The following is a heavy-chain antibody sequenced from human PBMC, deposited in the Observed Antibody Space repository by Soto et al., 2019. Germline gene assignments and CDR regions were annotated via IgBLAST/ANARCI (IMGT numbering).Heavy chain of an antibody. V-gene: IGHV1-69*13. J-gene: IGHJ4*02. CDR2: IIPIFGTA. D-gene: IGHD3-22*01. Sequence: SVKVSCKASGGTFSSYAISWVRQAPGQGLEWMGGIIPIFGTANYAQKFQGRVTITADESTSTAYMELSSLRSEDAAVYYCTRLYYYDSSGSPHFDYWGQGTLVTVSS. CDR3: TRLYYYDSSGSPHFDY. CDR1: GGTFSSYA.